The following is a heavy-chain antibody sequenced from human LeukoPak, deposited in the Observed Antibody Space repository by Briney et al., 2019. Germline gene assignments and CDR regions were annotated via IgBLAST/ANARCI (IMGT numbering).Heavy chain of an antibody. J-gene: IGHJ4*02. CDR3: ARGGYSYGEEFSFDH. D-gene: IGHD5-18*01. CDR2: IYYSGST. Sequence: SETLFLTCTVSGGSISSYYWSWIRQPPGKGLEWIGYIYYSGSTNYNPSLKSRVTISGDTSKNQFSLKLSSVTAADTAVYYCARGGYSYGEEFSFDHWGQGTLVTVSS. V-gene: IGHV4-59*01. CDR1: GGSISSYY.